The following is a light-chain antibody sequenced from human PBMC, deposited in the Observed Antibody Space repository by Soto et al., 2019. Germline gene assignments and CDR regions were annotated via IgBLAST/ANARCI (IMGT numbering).Light chain of an antibody. CDR3: SSYSSSSVSYV. CDR2: DVT. V-gene: IGLV2-14*03. J-gene: IGLJ1*01. Sequence: QSVLTQPASVSGSPGQSITISCAGTSSDVGAFKYVSWYQQHPGNAPKLMIFDVTNRPSGVSDRFSGSKSGNTASLTISGLQAEDEADYYCSSYSSSSVSYVFGTGTKVTVL. CDR1: SSDVGAFKY.